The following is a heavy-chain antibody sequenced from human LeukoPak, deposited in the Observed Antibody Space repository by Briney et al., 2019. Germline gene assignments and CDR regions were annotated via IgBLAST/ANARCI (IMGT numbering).Heavy chain of an antibody. V-gene: IGHV4-59*01. CDR1: GGSISSYY. CDR2: IYDSGNT. Sequence: PSETLSLTCTVSGGSISSYYWSWIRQPPGKGLEWIGCIYDSGNTNCNPSLKSRVTISVDTSKNQFSLKLSSVTAADTAVYYCARRLTGSWYFDVWGRATLVTVSS. CDR3: ARRLTGSWYFDV. J-gene: IGHJ2*01. D-gene: IGHD3-10*01.